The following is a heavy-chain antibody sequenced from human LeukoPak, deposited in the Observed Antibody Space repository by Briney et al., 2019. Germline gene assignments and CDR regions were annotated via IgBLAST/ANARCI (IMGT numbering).Heavy chain of an antibody. J-gene: IGHJ4*02. D-gene: IGHD5-18*01. CDR3: ARDKGYSYGLFDY. V-gene: IGHV4-39*07. CDR1: GGSISSYY. Sequence: KPSETLSLTCTVSGGSISSYYWGWIRQPPGKGLEWIGSIYYSGSTYYNPSLKSRVTISVDTSKNQFSLKLSSVTAADTAVYYCARDKGYSYGLFDYWGQGTLVTVSS. CDR2: IYYSGST.